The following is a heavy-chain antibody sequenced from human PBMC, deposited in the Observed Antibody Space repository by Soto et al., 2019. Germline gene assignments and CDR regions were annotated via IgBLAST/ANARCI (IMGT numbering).Heavy chain of an antibody. CDR3: ATAHYYERSDY. CDR2: INNDGTST. J-gene: IGHJ4*02. CDR1: GFIFSDYW. Sequence: EVQLVESGGGLVQPGGSLRLSCAASGFIFSDYWMHWVRQIPGKGMVWVSRINNDGTSTKYADSVKGRFTISRDNARKMLYLQMSGLRVDDTAVYYFATAHYYERSDYWGQGTLVTVSS. V-gene: IGHV3-74*01. D-gene: IGHD3-16*01.